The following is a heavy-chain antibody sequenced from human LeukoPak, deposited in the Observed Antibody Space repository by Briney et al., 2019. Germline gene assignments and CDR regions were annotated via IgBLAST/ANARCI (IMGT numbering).Heavy chain of an antibody. CDR1: GFTFSSYG. Sequence: GRSLRLSCAASGFTFSSYGMHWVRQAPGKGLEWVAVISYDGSNKYYADSVKGRFTISRDNSKNTLYLQMNSLRAEDTAVYYCAKSFYGSGSYDYFDYWGQGTLVTVSS. CDR2: ISYDGSNK. CDR3: AKSFYGSGSYDYFDY. V-gene: IGHV3-30*18. J-gene: IGHJ4*02. D-gene: IGHD3-10*01.